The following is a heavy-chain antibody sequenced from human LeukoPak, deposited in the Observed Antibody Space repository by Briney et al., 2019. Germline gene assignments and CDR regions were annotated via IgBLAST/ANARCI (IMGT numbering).Heavy chain of an antibody. CDR1: GFTFSSYG. D-gene: IGHD6-13*01. CDR2: ILYDGSNK. V-gene: IGHV3-30*18. Sequence: GGSLRLSCAASGFTFSSYGMHWVRQAPGKGLEWVALILYDGSNKYYPDSVKGRFAISRDNSKNTLYLQMNSLRAEDTAVYYCAKDRIAAALALFDYWGQGTLVTVSS. J-gene: IGHJ4*02. CDR3: AKDRIAAALALFDY.